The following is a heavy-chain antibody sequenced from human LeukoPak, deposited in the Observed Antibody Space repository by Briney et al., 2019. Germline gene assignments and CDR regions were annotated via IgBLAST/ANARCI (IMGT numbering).Heavy chain of an antibody. CDR2: ISYDGSNK. V-gene: IGHV3-30*18. J-gene: IGHJ4*02. CDR1: GFTFSSYG. D-gene: IGHD1-26*01. Sequence: GGSLRLSCAASGFTFSSYGMHWVRQAPGKGLEWVAVISYDGSNKYYADSVKGRFTISRDNSKNTLYLQMNSLRAEDTAVYYCAKGEVGAFGYWGQGTLVTVSS. CDR3: AKGEVGAFGY.